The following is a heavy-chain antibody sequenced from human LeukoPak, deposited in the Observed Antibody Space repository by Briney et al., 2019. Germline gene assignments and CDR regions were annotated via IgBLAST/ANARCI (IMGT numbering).Heavy chain of an antibody. CDR1: GGSISSSSYY. J-gene: IGHJ4*02. CDR3: ARGGGTV. CDR2: INHSGST. V-gene: IGHV4-39*07. Sequence: PSETLSLTCTVSGGSISSSSYYWGWIRQPPGKGLEWIGEINHSGSTNYNPSLKSRVTISVDTSKNQFSLKLSSVTAADTAVYYCARGGGTVWGQGTLVTVSS.